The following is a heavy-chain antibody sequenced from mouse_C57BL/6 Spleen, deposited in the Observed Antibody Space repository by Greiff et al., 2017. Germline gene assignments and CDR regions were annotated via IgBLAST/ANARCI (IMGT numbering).Heavy chain of an antibody. CDR3: ARQIYYDNGYYFDY. V-gene: IGHV1-52*01. CDR1: GYTFTSYW. D-gene: IGHD2-4*01. CDR2: IDPSDSET. J-gene: IGHJ2*01. Sequence: QVQLQQPGAELVRPGSSVKLSCKASGYTFTSYWMHWVKQRPIQGLEWIGNIDPSDSETHYNQKFKDKATLTVDKSSSTAYMQLSSLTSEDSAVYYCARQIYYDNGYYFDYWGQGTTLTVSS.